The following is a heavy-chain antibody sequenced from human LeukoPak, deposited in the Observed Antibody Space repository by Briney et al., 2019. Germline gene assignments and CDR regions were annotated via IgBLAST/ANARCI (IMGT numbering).Heavy chain of an antibody. D-gene: IGHD2-8*01. Sequence: SETLSLTCTVSGGSINSGDSYWSWIRQRPGEGLEWIGCIYYSWSTYYNPSLKSRITLSLDTSKNQISLRLSSVTAADTAVYYCARDNGDFRSIYYYMDVWAKGPRSPSP. V-gene: IGHV4-31*03. CDR3: ARDNGDFRSIYYYMDV. CDR2: IYYSWST. CDR1: GGSINSGDSY. J-gene: IGHJ6*03.